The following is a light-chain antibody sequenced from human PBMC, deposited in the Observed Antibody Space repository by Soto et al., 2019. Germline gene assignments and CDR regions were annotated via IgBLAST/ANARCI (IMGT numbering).Light chain of an antibody. CDR2: GAS. CDR1: QSVSNNY. J-gene: IGKJ1*01. CDR3: QQYGSSGT. V-gene: IGKV3-20*01. Sequence: EIVLTQSPGTLSLSPGERATLSCRASQSVSNNYLAWYQQKPGQAPRLLIYGASNRATGSPDRFSGSGSGTDFALTISRLEPEDFAVYYCQQYGSSGTFSQGTKVEIK.